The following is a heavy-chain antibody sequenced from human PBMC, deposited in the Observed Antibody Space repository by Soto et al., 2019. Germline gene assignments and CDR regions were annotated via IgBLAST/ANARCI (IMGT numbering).Heavy chain of an antibody. D-gene: IGHD1-26*01. CDR3: ARYQKSGSYDYYYGMDV. Sequence: GGSLRLSCAASGFTFSDYYMSWIRQAPGKGLEWVSYISSSSSYTNYADSVKGRFTISRDNAKNSLYLQMNSLRAEDTAVYYCARYQKSGSYDYYYGMDVWGQGTKVTVYS. CDR1: GFTFSDYY. CDR2: ISSSSSYT. J-gene: IGHJ6*02. V-gene: IGHV3-11*06.